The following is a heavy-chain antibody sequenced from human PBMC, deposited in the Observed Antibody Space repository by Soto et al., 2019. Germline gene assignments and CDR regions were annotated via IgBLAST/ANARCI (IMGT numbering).Heavy chain of an antibody. D-gene: IGHD6-19*01. V-gene: IGHV3-30*03. CDR1: GIIFSNTW. Sequence: PGGSLRLSCTASGIIFSNTWINWVRQAPGKGLEWVAVISYDGSNKYYADSVKGRFTISRDNSKNTLYLQMNSLRAEDTAVYYCAIGDSSGWYREYYFQHWGQGTLVTVSS. J-gene: IGHJ1*01. CDR3: AIGDSSGWYREYYFQH. CDR2: ISYDGSNK.